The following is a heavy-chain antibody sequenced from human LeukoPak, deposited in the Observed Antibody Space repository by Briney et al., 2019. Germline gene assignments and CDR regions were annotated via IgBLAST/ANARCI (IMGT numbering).Heavy chain of an antibody. CDR2: IIPIFGTA. V-gene: IGHV1-69*13. J-gene: IGHJ3*02. CDR1: GGTFSSYA. D-gene: IGHD3-22*01. CDR3: VRDHYDSREDAFDI. Sequence: ASVKVSCKASGGTFSSYAISWVRQAPGQGLEWMGGIIPIFGTANYAQKFQGRVTITADESTSTAYMELSSLRSEDTAVYYCVRDHYDSREDAFDIWGQGTMVTVSS.